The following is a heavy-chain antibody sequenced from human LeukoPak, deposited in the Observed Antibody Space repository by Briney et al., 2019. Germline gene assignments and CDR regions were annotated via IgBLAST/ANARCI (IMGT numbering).Heavy chain of an antibody. CDR2: ISPSDGAT. D-gene: IGHD2-15*01. J-gene: IGHJ4*02. CDR1: GNTFTNHN. Sequence: ASVKVSCKASGNTFTNHNMHWVRLAPGQGLDGMGRISPSDGATNYAQKFQGRVTMTRDTSTSTVYMELSSLKSEDTAVYYCAREVAAPFRFDDWGQGTLVTVSS. CDR3: AREVAAPFRFDD. V-gene: IGHV1-46*01.